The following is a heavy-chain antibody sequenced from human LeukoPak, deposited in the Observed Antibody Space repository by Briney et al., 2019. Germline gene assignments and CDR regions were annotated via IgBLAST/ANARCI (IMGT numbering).Heavy chain of an antibody. CDR1: GFTFSSYG. Sequence: PGGSLRLSCAASGFTFSSYGMHWVRQAPGKGLEWVAFIRYDGSNKYYADSVKGRFTISRDNSKNTLYLQMNSLRAEDTAVYYCAKELAFGELQYFDYWGQGTLVTVSS. D-gene: IGHD3-10*01. J-gene: IGHJ4*02. CDR2: IRYDGSNK. V-gene: IGHV3-30*02. CDR3: AKELAFGELQYFDY.